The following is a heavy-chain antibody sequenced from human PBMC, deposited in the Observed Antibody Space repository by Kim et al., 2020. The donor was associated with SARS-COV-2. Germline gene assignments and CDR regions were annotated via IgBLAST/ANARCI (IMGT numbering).Heavy chain of an antibody. CDR3: ARIQAEDIAVAGTVGYGMDV. CDR2: ISYDGSNK. CDR1: GFTFSSYA. V-gene: IGHV3-30*04. J-gene: IGHJ6*02. Sequence: GGSLRLSCAASGFTFSSYAMHWVRQAPGKGLEWVAVISYDGSNKYYADSVKGRFTISRDNSKNTLYLQMNSLRAEDTAVYYCARIQAEDIAVAGTVGYGMDVWGQGTTVTVSS. D-gene: IGHD6-19*01.